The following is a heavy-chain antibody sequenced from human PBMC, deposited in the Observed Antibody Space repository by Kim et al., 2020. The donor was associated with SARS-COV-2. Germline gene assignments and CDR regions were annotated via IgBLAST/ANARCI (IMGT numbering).Heavy chain of an antibody. CDR1: GGSISGYY. CDR3: ARGHRGGYSYGDLRETFDI. CDR2: IYYSGST. D-gene: IGHD5-18*01. V-gene: IGHV4-59*13. Sequence: SETLSLTCTVSGGSISGYYWSWIRQPPGKGLEWIGYIYYSGSTNYNPSLKSRVTISVDTSKNQFSLKLSSVTAADTAVYYCARGHRGGYSYGDLRETFDIWGQGTMVTVSS. J-gene: IGHJ3*02.